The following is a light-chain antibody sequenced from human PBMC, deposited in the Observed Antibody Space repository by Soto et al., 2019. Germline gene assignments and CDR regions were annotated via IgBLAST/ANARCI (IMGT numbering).Light chain of an antibody. CDR1: SSDIGGYNS. V-gene: IGLV2-8*01. J-gene: IGLJ3*02. CDR3: SSYTSSSLV. CDR2: DVT. Sequence: QPALTQSPSASGSPGQSVTISCTGTSSDIGGYNSVSWYQQHPGKAPKVMIYDVTKRPSGVPDRFSGSKSGNTASLTVSALQAEDEADYYCSSYTSSSLVFGG.